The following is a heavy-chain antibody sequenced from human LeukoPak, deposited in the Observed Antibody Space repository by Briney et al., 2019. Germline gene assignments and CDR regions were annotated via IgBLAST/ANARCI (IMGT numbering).Heavy chain of an antibody. Sequence: GGSLRLSCAASGFSVSDIYMNWVRQAPGKGLEWLSVIYSGDKTSYADSVKDRFTISRDISKNMVYLQMNNLRAEDTAVYYCARDRKYLYYGMEVWGQGTTVTVSS. CDR3: ARDRKYLYYGMEV. CDR2: IYSGDKT. CDR1: GFSVSDIY. J-gene: IGHJ6*02. D-gene: IGHD3-10*01. V-gene: IGHV3-66*01.